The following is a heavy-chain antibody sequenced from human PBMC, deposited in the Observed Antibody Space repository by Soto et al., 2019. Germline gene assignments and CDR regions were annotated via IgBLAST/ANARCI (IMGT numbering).Heavy chain of an antibody. Sequence: QVQLVQSGAEVKKPGSSVKVSCKASGGTFSSYTISWVRQAPGQGLEWMGRIIPILGIANYAQKFQGRVTITADKSTSTAYMELSSLRSEDTAVYYCARDEEYYYDSSGYYLRYWGQGTLVTVSS. D-gene: IGHD3-22*01. CDR2: IIPILGIA. J-gene: IGHJ4*02. CDR3: ARDEEYYYDSSGYYLRY. V-gene: IGHV1-69*08. CDR1: GGTFSSYT.